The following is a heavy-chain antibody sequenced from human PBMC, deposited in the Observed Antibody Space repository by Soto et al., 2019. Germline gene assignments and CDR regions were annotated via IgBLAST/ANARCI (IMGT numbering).Heavy chain of an antibody. CDR3: ATQTYYYDSNALDI. J-gene: IGHJ3*02. V-gene: IGHV3-30*03. CDR2: ISYDGSNK. Sequence: GGSLRLSCAASGLPFSSYGMQWVGKAPGKGLEWVAVISYDGSNKYYADSVKGRFTISRDNSKNTLYLQMNSLRAEDTAVYYCATQTYYYDSNALDIWGQGTMVTVS. D-gene: IGHD3-22*01. CDR1: GLPFSSYG.